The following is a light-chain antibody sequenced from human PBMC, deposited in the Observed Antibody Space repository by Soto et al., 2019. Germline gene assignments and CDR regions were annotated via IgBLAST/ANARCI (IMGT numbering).Light chain of an antibody. CDR2: DAS. CDR3: QQRSNSPLT. V-gene: IGKV3-11*01. CDR1: QSLSSQ. J-gene: IGKJ4*01. Sequence: EIVLTQSPATLSLSPGERATRSCRASQSLSSQLAWYQQKPGQAPRLLIHDASNRATGIPARFSGSGSATDFTLTISSLEPEDVAVYYSQQRSNSPLTLGGGTWVEIK.